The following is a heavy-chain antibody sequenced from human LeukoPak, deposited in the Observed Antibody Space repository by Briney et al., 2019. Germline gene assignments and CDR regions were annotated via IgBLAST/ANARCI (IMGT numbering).Heavy chain of an antibody. CDR3: GGGGVLHTYFDF. J-gene: IGHJ4*02. CDR1: GDSMNNYY. CDR2: IYISGNT. Sequence: SETLSLTCTVSGDSMNNYYWTWMRQPAGKGLEWIGRIYISGNTMYNPSLQSRVTISLDTSKNHFSLKLRSVTAADTAVYFCGGGGVLHTYFDFWGQGTLVSVSS. V-gene: IGHV4-4*07. D-gene: IGHD3-16*01.